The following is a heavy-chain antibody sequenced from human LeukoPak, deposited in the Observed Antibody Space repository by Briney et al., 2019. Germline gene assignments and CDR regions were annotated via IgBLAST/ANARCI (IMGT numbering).Heavy chain of an antibody. J-gene: IGHJ5*02. Sequence: GASVKVSCKASGYTFTSYGISWVRQAPGQGLEWMGWISAYNGNTNYAQKLQGRVTMTTDTSTSTAYMELSSLRSEDTAVYYCARWVVPAAMKAESWFDPWGQGTLVTVSS. CDR1: GYTFTSYG. V-gene: IGHV1-18*01. CDR2: ISAYNGNT. D-gene: IGHD2-2*01. CDR3: ARWVVPAAMKAESWFDP.